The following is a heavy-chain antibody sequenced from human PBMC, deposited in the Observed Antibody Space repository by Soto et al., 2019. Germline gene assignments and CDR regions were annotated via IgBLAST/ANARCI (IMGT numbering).Heavy chain of an antibody. Sequence: EVQLVESGGVVVQPGGSLRLSCAASGFTFDDYTMHWVRQAPGKGLEWVSLITWDGGSTYYADSVKGRFTISRDNSKNSLYLQMNSLRTEDTAFYYCAKARGTSSWYNDWGQGTLVTVSS. V-gene: IGHV3-43*01. J-gene: IGHJ4*02. CDR3: AKARGTSSWYND. CDR2: ITWDGGST. D-gene: IGHD6-13*01. CDR1: GFTFDDYT.